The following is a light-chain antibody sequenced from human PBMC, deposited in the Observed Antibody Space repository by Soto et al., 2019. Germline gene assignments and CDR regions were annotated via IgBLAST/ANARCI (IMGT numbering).Light chain of an antibody. Sequence: EIVMTQSPATLSVSPGEGVTLYCRASQTIKNLLAWYQQRPGQSPRLLLYYASTRATGVPARFSGSGSGTEFTLAISSLQSEDFAVYYCQQYHNRPITFGQGTRLEI. CDR1: QTIKNL. V-gene: IGKV3-15*01. J-gene: IGKJ5*01. CDR3: QQYHNRPIT. CDR2: YAS.